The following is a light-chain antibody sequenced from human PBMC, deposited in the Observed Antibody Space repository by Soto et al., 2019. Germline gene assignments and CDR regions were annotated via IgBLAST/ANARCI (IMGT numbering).Light chain of an antibody. J-gene: IGLJ1*01. CDR1: SSDVGGYNY. Sequence: LTQPASVSGSPGQSITISCTGTSSDVGGYNYVSWYQQHPGKAPKLMIYEVSNRPSGVSNRFSGSKSGNTASLTISGLQAEDEADYYCSSYTSSSTYVFGTGTKGTVL. CDR3: SSYTSSSTYV. V-gene: IGLV2-14*01. CDR2: EVS.